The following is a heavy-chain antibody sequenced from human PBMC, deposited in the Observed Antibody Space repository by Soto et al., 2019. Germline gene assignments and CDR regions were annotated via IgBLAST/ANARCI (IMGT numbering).Heavy chain of an antibody. CDR3: AKDYRYYDFLTSLQPQRYAFYYGLDV. D-gene: IGHD3-9*01. Sequence: QVQLVESGGGVVQPGRSLRLSCAASGSTFSNYGMHWVRQAPGKGLQGVAVISYDGSNKYFADSVKGRFTISRDNSKNMLYLQMNSLRTEDTAVYYCAKDYRYYDFLTSLQPQRYAFYYGLDVWGQGTTVTVSS. V-gene: IGHV3-30*18. CDR1: GSTFSNYG. CDR2: ISYDGSNK. J-gene: IGHJ6*02.